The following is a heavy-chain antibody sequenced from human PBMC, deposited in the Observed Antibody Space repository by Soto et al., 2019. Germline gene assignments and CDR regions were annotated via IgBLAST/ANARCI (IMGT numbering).Heavy chain of an antibody. CDR3: AKEPRGGDFWSDHTYYMDV. CDR1: GFTFSSYA. J-gene: IGHJ6*03. V-gene: IGHV3-23*01. D-gene: IGHD3-3*01. Sequence: GGSLRLSCAASGFTFSSYAMSWVRQAPGKGLEWVSAISGSGGSTYYADSVKGRFTISRDNSKNTLYLQMNSLRAEDTAVYYCAKEPRGGDFWSDHTYYMDVWGKGTTVTVSS. CDR2: ISGSGGST.